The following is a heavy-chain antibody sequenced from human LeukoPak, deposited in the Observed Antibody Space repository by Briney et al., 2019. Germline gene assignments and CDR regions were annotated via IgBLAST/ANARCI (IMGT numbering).Heavy chain of an antibody. Sequence: GGSLRLSCAASGFTFSSYWMSWVRLAPGKGLEWVANIKGDGSEKWYADSVKGRFTISRDNAQNSVHLQMNSLGAEDTAVYHCARDEYRSRWLHPWGQGTLVTVTS. J-gene: IGHJ5*02. CDR2: IKGDGSEK. V-gene: IGHV3-7*01. D-gene: IGHD5-24*01. CDR3: ARDEYRSRWLHP. CDR1: GFTFSSYW.